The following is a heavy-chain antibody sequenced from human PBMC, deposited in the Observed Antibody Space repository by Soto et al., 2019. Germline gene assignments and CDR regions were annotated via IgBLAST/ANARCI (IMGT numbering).Heavy chain of an antibody. D-gene: IGHD2-8*01. V-gene: IGHV1-2*04. Sequence: ASVKVSCKASGYSFTDYHIHWVRQAPGQGLEWLGRINPKSGGTSTAQKFQGWVTMTTDTSISTASMELTRLTSDDTAIYYCARGDSTDCSNGVCSFFYNHDMDVWGQGTAVTSP. J-gene: IGHJ6*02. CDR2: INPKSGGT. CDR1: GYSFTDYH. CDR3: ARGDSTDCSNGVCSFFYNHDMDV.